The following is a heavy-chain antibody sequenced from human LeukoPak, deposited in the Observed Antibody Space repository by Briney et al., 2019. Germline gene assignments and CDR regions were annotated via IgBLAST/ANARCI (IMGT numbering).Heavy chain of an antibody. CDR2: IYTFGST. CDR3: ARHGSGSPPFDY. V-gene: IGHV4-4*09. Sequence: PSETLSLTCTVSGGSISDYYWSWIRQPPGKGLEWIGYIYTFGSTKYTPSLKSRVTISEDTSKNQFSLKLSSVTAADTAVYYCARHGSGSPPFDYWGQGLLVTVSS. CDR1: GGSISDYY. J-gene: IGHJ4*02. D-gene: IGHD2-15*01.